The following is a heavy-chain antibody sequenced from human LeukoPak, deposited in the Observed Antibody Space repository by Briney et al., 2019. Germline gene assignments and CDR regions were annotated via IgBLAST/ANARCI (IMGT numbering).Heavy chain of an antibody. J-gene: IGHJ6*02. CDR1: GYTFTSYD. CDR3: ARGGSGGNSYYYFGMDV. CDR2: VSPKSGQT. D-gene: IGHD5-12*01. V-gene: IGHV1-8*01. Sequence: ASVKVSCKPSGYTFTSYDINWVRQAPGQGLEWMGWVSPKSGQTGYAPKFQGRVTMTSNTSIRTVNMGLTSLRSEDAAVYYCARGGSGGNSYYYFGMDVWGQGTTVTVSS.